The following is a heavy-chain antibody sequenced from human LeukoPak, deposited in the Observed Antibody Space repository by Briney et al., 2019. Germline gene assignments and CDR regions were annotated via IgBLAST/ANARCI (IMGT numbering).Heavy chain of an antibody. CDR1: GGSISSGGYS. D-gene: IGHD4-17*01. Sequence: SQTLSLTCAVSGGSISSGGYSWSWIRQPPGKGLEWIGYMYHGGSTYYNPSLESRVTISVDRSKNQLSLRVSSVTAADTAVYYCASTNDFGDYMGAWGQGILVTVSS. V-gene: IGHV4-30-2*01. CDR2: MYHGGST. J-gene: IGHJ5*02. CDR3: ASTNDFGDYMGA.